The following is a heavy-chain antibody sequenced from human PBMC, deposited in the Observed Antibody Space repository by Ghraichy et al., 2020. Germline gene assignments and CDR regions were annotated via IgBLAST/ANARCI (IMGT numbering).Heavy chain of an antibody. J-gene: IGHJ4*02. D-gene: IGHD1-7*01. CDR3: AALGTTVNY. V-gene: IGHV3-30*02. Sequence: GGSLRLSCAASGSTFSNYAMHWVRHAPGKGLEWVAFLWYDGSNKYYSDSVKGRFTISRDNSKNTLYLQMNSLRAEDTAVYYCAALGTTVNYWGQGTLVTVSS. CDR1: GSTFSNYA. CDR2: LWYDGSNK.